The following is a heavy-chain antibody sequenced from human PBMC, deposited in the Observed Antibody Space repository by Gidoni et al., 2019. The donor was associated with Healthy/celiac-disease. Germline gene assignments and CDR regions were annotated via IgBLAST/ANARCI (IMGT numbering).Heavy chain of an antibody. CDR3: ARAGPPSVLEWELYGMDV. D-gene: IGHD3-3*01. V-gene: IGHV3-11*01. Sequence: QVQLVESGGGLVKPGGSLRLSCAASGFTFRDYYMSWIRQAPGKGLEWFSYISSSGSTIYYADSVKGRFTISRDNAKNSLYLQMNSLRAEDTAVYYCARAGPPSVLEWELYGMDVWGQGTTVTVSS. CDR2: ISSSGSTI. CDR1: GFTFRDYY. J-gene: IGHJ6*02.